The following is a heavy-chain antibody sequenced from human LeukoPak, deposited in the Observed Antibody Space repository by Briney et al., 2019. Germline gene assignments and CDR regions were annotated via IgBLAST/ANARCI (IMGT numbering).Heavy chain of an antibody. J-gene: IGHJ6*03. V-gene: IGHV6-1*01. CDR3: ARAVGYDLPDNYYYYYMDV. CDR2: TYYRSKWYN. Sequence: SQTLSLTCAISGDSVSSNSAAWNWIRQSPSRGLEWLGRTYYRSKWYNDYAVSVKSRITINPDTSKNQFSLQLNSVTPEDTAVHYCARAVGYDLPDNYYYYYMDVWGKGTTVTVSS. D-gene: IGHD3-3*01. CDR1: GDSVSSNSAA.